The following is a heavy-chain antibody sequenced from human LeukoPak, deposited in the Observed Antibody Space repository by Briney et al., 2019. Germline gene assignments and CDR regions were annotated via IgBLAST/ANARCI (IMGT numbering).Heavy chain of an antibody. D-gene: IGHD3-10*01. CDR2: ISSSSSYI. Sequence: GGSLRLSCAASGFTFSSYSMNWVRQAPGKGLEWVSSISSSSSYIYYADSVKGRFTISRDNAKNSLYLQMNSLRAEDTAVYYRARERWFGDALDYWGQGTLVTVSS. CDR3: ARERWFGDALDY. V-gene: IGHV3-21*01. CDR1: GFTFSSYS. J-gene: IGHJ4*02.